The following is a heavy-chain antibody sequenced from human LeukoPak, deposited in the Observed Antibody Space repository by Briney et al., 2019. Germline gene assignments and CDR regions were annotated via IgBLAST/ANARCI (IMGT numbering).Heavy chain of an antibody. CDR2: ISSTGSYI. D-gene: IGHD1-1*01. J-gene: IGHJ5*02. Sequence: GGSLKLSCAASGFSVSSSYLSWVRQAPGKGLEWVSSISSTGSYIYHADSVKGRFTISRDNPGNVVYLQMDSLRAEDTAVYYCSRVAQSGPTGWFDPWGQGTLVTVSS. V-gene: IGHV3-21*01. CDR3: SRVAQSGPTGWFDP. CDR1: GFSVSSSY.